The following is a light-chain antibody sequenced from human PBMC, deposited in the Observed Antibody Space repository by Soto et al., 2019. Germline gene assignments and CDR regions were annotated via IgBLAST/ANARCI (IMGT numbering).Light chain of an antibody. CDR1: SSNIGSNT. CDR3: AAWDDSLNVFDV. V-gene: IGLV1-44*01. Sequence: QSVLTQPPSASGTPGQRVTISCSGSSSNIGSNTVNWYQQLPGTAPKLLIYSNNQRPSGVPDRFSGSKSGTSASLAISGLQSEDEADYYCAAWDDSLNVFDVFGTGTKLTV. CDR2: SNN. J-gene: IGLJ1*01.